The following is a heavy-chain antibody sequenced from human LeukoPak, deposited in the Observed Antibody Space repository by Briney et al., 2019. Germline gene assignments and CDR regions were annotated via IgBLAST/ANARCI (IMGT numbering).Heavy chain of an antibody. CDR2: INTDGSIT. J-gene: IGHJ4*02. D-gene: IGHD3-10*01. V-gene: IGHV3-74*01. Sequence: GGSLRLSCAASGFTFSDYWIHWVRQAPGKGLVRVSRINTDGSITNYADSVKGRFSISRDNAKNTLYLQMSSLRAEDTAVYYCARDRGPRTGFMVREAYDYWGQGTLVTVSS. CDR3: ARDRGPRTGFMVREAYDY. CDR1: GFTFSDYW.